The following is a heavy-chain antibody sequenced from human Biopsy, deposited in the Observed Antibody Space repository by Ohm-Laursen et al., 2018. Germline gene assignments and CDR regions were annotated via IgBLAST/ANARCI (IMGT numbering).Heavy chain of an antibody. J-gene: IGHJ4*02. V-gene: IGHV3-7*01. CDR1: GFTFSNYW. CDR2: IQRDGSEK. D-gene: IGHD6-13*01. CDR3: ARATSTAGTGYFDY. Sequence: SLRLSCAAFGFTFSNYWMNWVRQAPGKGLEWVAKIQRDGSEKYYVDSVTGRFTISRDNAKNSMYLQMNSPRAEDTALYYCARATSTAGTGYFDYWGQGILVTVSS.